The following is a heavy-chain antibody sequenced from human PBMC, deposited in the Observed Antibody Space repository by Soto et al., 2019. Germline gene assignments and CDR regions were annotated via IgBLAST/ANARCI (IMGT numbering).Heavy chain of an antibody. V-gene: IGHV3-23*01. CDR2: ISVSDNST. CDR1: GFTFSSYA. CDR3: APMGV. J-gene: IGHJ6*02. Sequence: GGSLRLSCAASGFTFSSYAMIWVRQAPGKGLEWVSAISVSDNSTYYADSVKGRFTISRDKSKNTLYLQMNSLRADDTAVYYCAPMGVWGQGTTVNVSS.